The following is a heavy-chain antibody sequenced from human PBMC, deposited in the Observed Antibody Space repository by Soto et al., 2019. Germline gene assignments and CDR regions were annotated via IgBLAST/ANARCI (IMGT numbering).Heavy chain of an antibody. J-gene: IGHJ6*02. D-gene: IGHD3-3*01. CDR2: IYHSGST. CDR1: GGSLSGNSYY. CDR3: ARASGRITIFGIVIAHYSYGMDV. Sequence: QVQLQESGPGLVKPSENLSLTCTISGGSLSGNSYYWSGIRQPPGKGLEWIGYIYHSGSTHNNPSLESRVTISVDTSKNQFSLKLTSLTAADTAVYYCARASGRITIFGIVIAHYSYGMDVWGQGTTVTVSS. V-gene: IGHV4-61*01.